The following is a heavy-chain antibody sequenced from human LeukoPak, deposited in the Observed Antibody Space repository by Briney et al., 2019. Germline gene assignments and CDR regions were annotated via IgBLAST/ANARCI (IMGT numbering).Heavy chain of an antibody. V-gene: IGHV3-23*01. CDR3: AKDSRSDYVWGSYRQISNWYFDL. D-gene: IGHD3-16*02. J-gene: IGHJ2*01. CDR2: ISGSATGT. Sequence: GGSLRLSCAASGFAFSTYAMNWVRQAPGKGLGWVSAISGSATGTYYADSVKGRFTISRDNSRNSLYLQMNSLRAEDTAVYYCAKDSRSDYVWGSYRQISNWYFDLWGRGTLVTVSS. CDR1: GFAFSTYA.